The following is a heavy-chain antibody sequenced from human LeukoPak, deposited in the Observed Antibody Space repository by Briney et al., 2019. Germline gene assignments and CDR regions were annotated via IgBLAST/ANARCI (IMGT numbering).Heavy chain of an antibody. CDR3: ARDRTVIHNYYYYGMDV. CDR1: GFTFSGYY. CDR2: IGGSSSGYT. J-gene: IGHJ6*02. Sequence: GGSLRLSCAASGFTFSGYYMSWIRQAPGKGLEWVSCIGGSSSGYTNYADSVKGRFTISRDNAKNSLYLQMNSLRAEDTALYYCARDRTVIHNYYYYGMDVWGQGTTVTVSS. D-gene: IGHD4-17*01. V-gene: IGHV3-11*06.